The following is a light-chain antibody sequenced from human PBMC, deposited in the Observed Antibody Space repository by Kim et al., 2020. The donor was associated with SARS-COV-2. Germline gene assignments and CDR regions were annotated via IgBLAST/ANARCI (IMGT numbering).Light chain of an antibody. CDR3: LYYGVSPWT. CDR2: GAS. J-gene: IGKJ1*01. Sequence: SPGERVTLSCRTSQSIDDRYIGWLQQKVGQAPRLLIYGASDGATGTPDRFSGSGSGTDFTLSISRLEPEDFAAYYCLYYGVSPWTFGRGTKVDIK. CDR1: QSIDDRY. V-gene: IGKV3-20*01.